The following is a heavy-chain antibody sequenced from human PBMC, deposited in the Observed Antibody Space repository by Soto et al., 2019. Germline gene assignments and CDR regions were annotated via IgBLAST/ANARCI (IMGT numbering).Heavy chain of an antibody. V-gene: IGHV3-33*01. Sequence: GGSLRLSCAASGFTFSSYGMHWVRQAPGKGLEWVAVIWYDGSNKYYADSVKGRFTISRDDSKNTVFLQMNSLRAEDTAVYFCVRDSGWPPDYWGQGTLVTVSS. CDR2: IWYDGSNK. CDR1: GFTFSSYG. J-gene: IGHJ4*02. D-gene: IGHD6-19*01. CDR3: VRDSGWPPDY.